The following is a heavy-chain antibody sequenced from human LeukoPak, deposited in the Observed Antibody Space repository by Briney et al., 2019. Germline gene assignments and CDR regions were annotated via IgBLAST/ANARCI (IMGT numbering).Heavy chain of an antibody. CDR3: AGLGTRYYYYYYMDV. Sequence: SETLSLTCAVYGGSFSGYYWSWIRQPPGKWLEWIGEINHSGSTNYNPSLKSRVTISVDTSKNQFSLKLSSVTAADTAVYYCAGLGTRYYYYYYMDVWGKGTTVTVSS. V-gene: IGHV4-34*01. J-gene: IGHJ6*03. D-gene: IGHD6-13*01. CDR2: INHSGST. CDR1: GGSFSGYY.